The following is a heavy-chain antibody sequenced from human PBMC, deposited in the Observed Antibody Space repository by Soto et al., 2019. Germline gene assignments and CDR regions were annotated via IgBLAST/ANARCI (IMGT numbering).Heavy chain of an antibody. D-gene: IGHD2-2*01. J-gene: IGHJ6*03. Sequence: SETLSLTCAVYGGSFSGYYWSWIRQPPGKGLEWIGEINHSGSTNYNPSLKSRVTISVDTSKNQFSLKLSSVTAADTAVYYCARAHDCSSTSCNYVDVWGKGTTVTVSS. CDR3: ARAHDCSSTSCNYVDV. CDR2: INHSGST. V-gene: IGHV4-34*01. CDR1: GGSFSGYY.